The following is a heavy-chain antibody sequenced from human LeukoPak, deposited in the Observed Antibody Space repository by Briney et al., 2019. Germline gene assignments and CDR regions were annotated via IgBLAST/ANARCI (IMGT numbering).Heavy chain of an antibody. J-gene: IGHJ3*02. V-gene: IGHV4-34*01. CDR3: ARKVVKGLGAFDI. Sequence: PSETLSLTCAVYGGSFSGYYWSWIRQPPGKGLEWIGEINHSGSTNYNPSLKSRVTISLDTSKNQFSLKLSSVTAADTAVYYCARKVVKGLGAFDIWGQGTMVTVSS. CDR2: INHSGST. CDR1: GGSFSGYY. D-gene: IGHD2-15*01.